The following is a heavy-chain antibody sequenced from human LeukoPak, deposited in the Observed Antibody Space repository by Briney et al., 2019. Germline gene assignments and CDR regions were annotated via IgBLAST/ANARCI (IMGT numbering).Heavy chain of an antibody. J-gene: IGHJ4*02. D-gene: IGHD3-22*01. CDR1: GATFSSYA. CDR3: ARDKSPYYYDSSGYYFDY. Sequence: SVKVSCKASGATFSSYAISWVRQAPGQGLEWMGGIIPIFGTANYAQKFQGRVTITADESTSTAYMELSSLRSEDTAVYYCARDKSPYYYDSSGYYFDYWGQGTLVTVSS. V-gene: IGHV1-69*13. CDR2: IIPIFGTA.